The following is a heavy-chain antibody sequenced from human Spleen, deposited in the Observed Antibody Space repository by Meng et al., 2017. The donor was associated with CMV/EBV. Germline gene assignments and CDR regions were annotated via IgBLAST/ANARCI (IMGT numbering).Heavy chain of an antibody. CDR2: INPTSGVT. J-gene: IGHJ4*02. CDR3: ARVGDCSSTSCLDY. Sequence: ASVKVSCKASGYTFIDYYMHWVRQAPGQGLEWMGWINPTSGVTNYAQKFQGRVTMTRATSISTAYMELSRLRSDDTAVYYCARVGDCSSTSCLDYWGQGTLVTVSS. CDR1: GYTFIDYY. V-gene: IGHV1-2*02. D-gene: IGHD2-2*01.